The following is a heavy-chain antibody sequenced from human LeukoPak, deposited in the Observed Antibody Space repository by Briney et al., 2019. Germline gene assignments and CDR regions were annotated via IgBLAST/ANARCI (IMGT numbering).Heavy chain of an antibody. CDR3: ARVRAPRVVVIAYYYYYYMDV. D-gene: IGHD3-22*01. CDR1: GGSISTYY. V-gene: IGHV4-59*12. CDR2: FYSNGIT. Sequence: PSETLSLTCTVSGGSISTYYYSWIRQPPGKGLEWIGYFYSNGITNYNPSLESRVTISVDTSKNQLSLQLSSVTAADTAVYYCARVRAPRVVVIAYYYYYYMDVWGKGTTVTVSS. J-gene: IGHJ6*03.